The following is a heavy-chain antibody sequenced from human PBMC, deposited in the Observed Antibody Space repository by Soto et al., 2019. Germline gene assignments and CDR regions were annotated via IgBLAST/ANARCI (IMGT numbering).Heavy chain of an antibody. CDR1: GGTFSSYT. CDR3: ARYGDDDAFDI. CDR2: IIPILGIA. Sequence: QVQLVQSGAEVKKPGSSVKVSCKASGGTFSSYTISWVRQAPGQGLEWMGRIIPILGIANYAQKFQGRVTXTXXKSTSTAYMELSSLRSEDTAVYYCARYGDDDAFDIWGQGTMVTVSS. V-gene: IGHV1-69*02. D-gene: IGHD4-17*01. J-gene: IGHJ3*02.